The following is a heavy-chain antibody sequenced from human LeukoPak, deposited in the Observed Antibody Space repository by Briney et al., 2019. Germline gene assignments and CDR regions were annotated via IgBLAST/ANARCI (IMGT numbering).Heavy chain of an antibody. J-gene: IGHJ4*02. CDR2: MNPNSGNT. Sequence: ASVKVSCKASGYTFTSYDINWVRQATGQGLEWMGWMNPNSGNTGYAQKFQGRVTITRNTSISTAYMELSSLRSEDTAVDYCARARGAYYDFWSGYYPDYWGQGTLVTVSS. V-gene: IGHV1-8*03. CDR3: ARARGAYYDFWSGYYPDY. CDR1: GYTFTSYD. D-gene: IGHD3-3*01.